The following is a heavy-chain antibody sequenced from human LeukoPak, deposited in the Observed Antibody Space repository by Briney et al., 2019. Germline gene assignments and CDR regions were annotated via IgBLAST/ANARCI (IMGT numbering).Heavy chain of an antibody. D-gene: IGHD2-2*02. V-gene: IGHV3-53*05. J-gene: IGHJ5*01. CDR2: TDSAGNT. CDR3: ARDAYTTNWFYY. CDR1: GFTVANTY. Sequence: GGSLRLSCAASGFTVANTYMAWVRQAPGKGLEWVSVTDSAGNTYYADSVKGRFTMSRDTSEYALYLQMNSRKSEDTATYYCARDAYTTNWFYYWGQGTLVTVSS.